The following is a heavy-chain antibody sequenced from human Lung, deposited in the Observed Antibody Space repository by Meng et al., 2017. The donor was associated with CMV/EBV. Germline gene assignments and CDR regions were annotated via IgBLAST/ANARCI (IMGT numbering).Heavy chain of an antibody. CDR3: AKVRSGWYYDY. J-gene: IGHJ4*02. CDR1: GFALRNYA. D-gene: IGHD6-19*01. CDR2: SYSAGANT. Sequence: GESXKISCAASGFALRNYAMNWVRQAPGKGLEWVSISYSAGANTYYADSVKGRFTISRDNSKNTLYLQMNSLRAEDTAVYYCAKVRSGWYYDYWGQGTLVTVSS. V-gene: IGHV3-23*03.